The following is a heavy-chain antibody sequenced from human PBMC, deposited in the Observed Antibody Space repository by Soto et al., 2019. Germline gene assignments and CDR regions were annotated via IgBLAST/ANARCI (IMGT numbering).Heavy chain of an antibody. CDR3: ARDLLHKGYCSGGSCYYYYFDY. J-gene: IGHJ4*02. D-gene: IGHD2-15*01. CDR1: GGSISSYY. Sequence: PSETLSLTCTVSGGSISSYYWSWIRQPAGKGLEWIGRIYTSGSTNYNPSHKSRVTMSVDTSKNQFSLRLSSVTAADTAVYYCARDLLHKGYCSGGSCYYYYFDYWGQGTLVTVSS. V-gene: IGHV4-4*07. CDR2: IYTSGST.